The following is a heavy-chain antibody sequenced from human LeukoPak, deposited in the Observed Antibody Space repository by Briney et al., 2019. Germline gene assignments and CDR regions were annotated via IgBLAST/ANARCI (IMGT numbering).Heavy chain of an antibody. Sequence: GASMKVSCKASGGTFSSYAISWVRQAPGQGLEWMGRIIPILGIANYAQKFQGRVTITADKSTSTAYMELSSLRSEDTAVYYCASQDDRRWFDPWGQGTLVIVSS. J-gene: IGHJ5*02. CDR2: IIPILGIA. CDR1: GGTFSSYA. D-gene: IGHD3-22*01. V-gene: IGHV1-69*04. CDR3: ASQDDRRWFDP.